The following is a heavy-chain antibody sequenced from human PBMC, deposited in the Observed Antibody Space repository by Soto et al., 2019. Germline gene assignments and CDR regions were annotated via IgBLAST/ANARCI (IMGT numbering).Heavy chain of an antibody. Sequence: QVQLVESGGGVVQPGRSLRLSCAASGFTFSSYGMHWVRQAPGKGLEWVAVISYDGSNKYYADSVKGRFTISRDNSKNTLYLQMNSLRAEDTAVYYWAKERDSIFDYWGQGTLGTVSS. V-gene: IGHV3-30*18. J-gene: IGHJ4*02. CDR2: ISYDGSNK. CDR1: GFTFSSYG. CDR3: AKERDSIFDY.